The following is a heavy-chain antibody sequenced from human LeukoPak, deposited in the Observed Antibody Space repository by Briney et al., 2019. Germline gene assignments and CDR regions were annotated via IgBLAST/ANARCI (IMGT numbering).Heavy chain of an antibody. CDR2: ISYDGSNK. J-gene: IGHJ4*02. V-gene: IGHV3-30*03. D-gene: IGHD3-10*01. CDR1: GFTFSSYG. Sequence: GGSLRLSCAASGFTFSSYGMHWVRQAPGKGLEWVAVISYDGSNKYYADSVKGRFTISRDNSKNTLYLQMNSLRAEDTAVYYCARGTVWFGELYSFDYWGQGTLVTVSS. CDR3: ARGTVWFGELYSFDY.